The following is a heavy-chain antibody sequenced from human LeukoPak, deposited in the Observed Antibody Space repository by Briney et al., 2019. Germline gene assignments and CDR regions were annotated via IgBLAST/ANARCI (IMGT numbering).Heavy chain of an antibody. J-gene: IGHJ4*02. V-gene: IGHV4-34*01. CDR3: ASQGKDCSGGSCYSGVRYFDY. CDR2: IKHSGST. CDR1: GVSFSGYY. D-gene: IGHD2-15*01. Sequence: SETLSLTCAVYGVSFSGYYWSWLRQPPGKGLEWLGEIKHSGSTNYNPSLKSRVTISVDTSKNQFSLKLTSVTAADTAVYYCASQGKDCSGGSCYSGVRYFDYWGQGTLVTVSS.